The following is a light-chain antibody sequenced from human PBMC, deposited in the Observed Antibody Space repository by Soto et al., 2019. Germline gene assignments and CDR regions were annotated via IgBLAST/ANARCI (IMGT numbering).Light chain of an antibody. J-gene: IGLJ3*02. Sequence: QSVLTQPPSVSGAPGQRVTISCTKSSSNIGAGYDVHWYQQLPGTAPKLLIYGNSNRPSGVPDRFSGSKSGTSASLAITGLQAEDEADYYCQSYDSSLRGWVFGGGTKLTVL. V-gene: IGLV1-40*01. CDR3: QSYDSSLRGWV. CDR2: GNS. CDR1: SSNIGAGYD.